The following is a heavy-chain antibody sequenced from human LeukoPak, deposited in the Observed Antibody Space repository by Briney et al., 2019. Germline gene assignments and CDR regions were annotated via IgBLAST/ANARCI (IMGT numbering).Heavy chain of an antibody. CDR3: ARGGGITMVRGVIGPGYYYMDV. J-gene: IGHJ6*03. CDR1: GGSFSGYY. D-gene: IGHD3-10*01. Sequence: SETLSLTCAVYGGSFSGYYWSWIRQPPGKGLEWIGEINHSGSTNYNPSLKSRVTISVDTSKNQFSLKLSSVTAADTAVYYCARGGGITMVRGVIGPGYYYMDVWGKGTTVTVSS. V-gene: IGHV4-34*01. CDR2: INHSGST.